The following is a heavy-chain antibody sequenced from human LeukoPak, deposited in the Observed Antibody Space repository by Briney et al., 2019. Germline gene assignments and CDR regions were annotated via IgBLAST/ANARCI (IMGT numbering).Heavy chain of an antibody. D-gene: IGHD2-15*01. V-gene: IGHV3-11*01. CDR2: MSSNGNTI. J-gene: IGHJ4*02. CDR1: GFTFSDYY. Sequence: GGSLRLSCAASGFTFSDYYMSWIRQAPGKGLEWVSYMSSNGNTIYYADSVRGRLTISRDNTKNSLYLQMNSLRAEDTAVYYCARVACGGGGCYRHLDYWGQGTLVTVSS. CDR3: ARVACGGGGCYRHLDY.